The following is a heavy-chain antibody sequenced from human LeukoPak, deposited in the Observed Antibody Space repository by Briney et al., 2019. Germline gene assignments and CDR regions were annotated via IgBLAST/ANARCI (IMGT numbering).Heavy chain of an antibody. CDR1: GYTFTTLD. CDR3: ARANSIWDY. CDR2: MNPNSGHA. V-gene: IGHV1-8*03. D-gene: IGHD3-3*01. J-gene: IGHJ4*02. Sequence: ASVKVSCKASGYTFTTLDINWVRQATGQGLEWMGWMNPNSGHAGYAQKFQGRVTITRNTSISTAYMELSSLRSDDTAVYYCARANSIWDYWGQGTLVTVSS.